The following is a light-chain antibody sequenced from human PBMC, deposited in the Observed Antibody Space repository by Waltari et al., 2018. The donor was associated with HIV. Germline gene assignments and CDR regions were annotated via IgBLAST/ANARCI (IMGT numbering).Light chain of an antibody. CDR1: SSDVAIYNY. Sequence: QSALTQPASVSGSLGQSITIPCTATSSDVAIYNYVSWYQQHPGRAPKLIIYEVSNRPSGVSNRFIGSKSDNTASLTISGLQAEDEADYYCSSFIGTSSLYVFGA. V-gene: IGLV2-14*01. CDR2: EVS. CDR3: SSFIGTSSLYV. J-gene: IGLJ1*01.